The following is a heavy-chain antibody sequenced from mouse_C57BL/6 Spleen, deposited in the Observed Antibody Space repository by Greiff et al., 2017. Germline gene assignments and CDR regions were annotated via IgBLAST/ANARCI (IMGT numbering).Heavy chain of an antibody. J-gene: IGHJ4*01. D-gene: IGHD1-1*01. V-gene: IGHV1-54*01. Sequence: QVQLQQSGAELVRPGTSVKVSCKASGYAFTNYLIEWVKQRPGQGLEWIGVINPGSGGTNYNEKFKGKATLTADKSSSTAYMQLSSLTSEDSAVYFCARGPHYYGSSSSAMDYWGQGTSVTVSS. CDR2: INPGSGGT. CDR1: GYAFTNYL. CDR3: ARGPHYYGSSSSAMDY.